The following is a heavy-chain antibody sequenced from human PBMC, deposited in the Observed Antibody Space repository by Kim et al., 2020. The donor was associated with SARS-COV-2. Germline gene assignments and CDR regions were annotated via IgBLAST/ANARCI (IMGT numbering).Heavy chain of an antibody. Sequence: SETLSLTCTVSGGSVSSGSYYWSWIRQPPGKGLEWIGYIYYSGSTNYNPSLKSRVTISVDTSKNQFSLKLSSVTAADTAVYYCARERITMVRGFHYYGMDVWGQGTTVTVSS. CDR3: ARERITMVRGFHYYGMDV. J-gene: IGHJ6*02. CDR2: IYYSGST. D-gene: IGHD3-10*01. V-gene: IGHV4-61*01. CDR1: GGSVSSGSYY.